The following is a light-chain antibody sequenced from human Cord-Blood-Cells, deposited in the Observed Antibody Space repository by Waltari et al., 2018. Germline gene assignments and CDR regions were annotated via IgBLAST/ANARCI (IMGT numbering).Light chain of an antibody. Sequence: EIVLTQSPATLYLSPGERATLSCRASQSVSSYFAWYQQKPGQASRLLIYDPSNRATGIPARFSGSGSGKDFALTISSRESVDFAVYYWEEGRNWPPHNFGQGTKLEIK. J-gene: IGKJ2*01. V-gene: IGKV3-11*01. CDR1: QSVSSY. CDR3: EEGRNWPPHN. CDR2: DPS.